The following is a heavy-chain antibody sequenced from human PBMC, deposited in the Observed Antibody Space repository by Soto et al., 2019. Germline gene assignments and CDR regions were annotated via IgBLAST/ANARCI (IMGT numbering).Heavy chain of an antibody. CDR2: IYHGGST. D-gene: IGHD3-22*01. CDR3: ARVGPWVPYYYDSSPYTFETWFDP. Sequence: KTSETPSLGCAVSGYCISSGYDWGCLRQPPGKGVEWIGSIYHGGSTYYNPSLNSRVTLSIDMTNNHVSLILNSVTAADTAVYYCARVGPWVPYYYDSSPYTFETWFDPWGQGTLVTVYS. CDR1: GYCISSGYD. J-gene: IGHJ5*02. V-gene: IGHV4-38-2*01.